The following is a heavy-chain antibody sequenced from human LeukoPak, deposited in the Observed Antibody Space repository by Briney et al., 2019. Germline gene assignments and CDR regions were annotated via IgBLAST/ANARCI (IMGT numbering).Heavy chain of an antibody. CDR3: ARAASSWSFDY. CDR2: IDHSGST. V-gene: IGHV4-34*01. J-gene: IGHJ4*02. CDR1: GGSFSAYY. Sequence: SETLSLTCAVYGGSFSAYYWTWIRQPPGKGLEWIGKIDHSGSTNYNPSLRSRVTIVVDTSTKQFSLRLTSVTASDTAVYYCARAASSWSFDYWGQGTLVTVSS. D-gene: IGHD6-13*01.